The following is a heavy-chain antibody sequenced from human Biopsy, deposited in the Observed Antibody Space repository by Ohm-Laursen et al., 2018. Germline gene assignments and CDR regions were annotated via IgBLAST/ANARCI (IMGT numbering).Heavy chain of an antibody. CDR2: ISNSGTT. CDR1: GASVRSHF. V-gene: IGHV4-59*02. D-gene: IGHD3-10*01. J-gene: IGHJ4*02. Sequence: SQTLSLTCTLSGASVRSHFLTWIRQPPGKGLQWIGSISNSGTTKSSPSLKSRVNISLHTSKNQLSLKLTSVTAADTAVYYCVRGGSGSFPFDYWGPGTLVTVSS. CDR3: VRGGSGSFPFDY.